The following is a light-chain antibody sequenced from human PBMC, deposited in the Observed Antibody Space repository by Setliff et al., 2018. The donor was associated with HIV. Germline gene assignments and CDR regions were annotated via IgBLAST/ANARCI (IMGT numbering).Light chain of an antibody. CDR2: EVG. Sequence: ALAQPASVSGSPGQSITISCTGTSSDVGSYDYVSWYQQHPGKVPKLMLYEVGNRPSGVSNRFSGSKSGNTASLTISGLQAEDEADYYCCSYTSSTTLVFGTGTKVTVL. V-gene: IGLV2-14*01. CDR3: CSYTSSTTLV. CDR1: SSDVGSYDY. J-gene: IGLJ1*01.